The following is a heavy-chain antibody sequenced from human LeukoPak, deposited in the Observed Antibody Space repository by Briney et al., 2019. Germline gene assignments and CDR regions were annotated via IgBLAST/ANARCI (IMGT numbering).Heavy chain of an antibody. D-gene: IGHD3-10*01. V-gene: IGHV4-59*08. CDR2: IYYSVST. CDR1: GGSISSYY. CDR3: ARTPYYYGSGSYPKSFFDY. J-gene: IGHJ4*02. Sequence: SETLSLTCTVSGGSISSYYWSWIRQPPGKGLEWIGYIYYSVSTNYNPSLKSRVTISVDTSKNQFSLKLSSMTAADTAVYYCARTPYYYGSGSYPKSFFDYWGQGTLVTVSS.